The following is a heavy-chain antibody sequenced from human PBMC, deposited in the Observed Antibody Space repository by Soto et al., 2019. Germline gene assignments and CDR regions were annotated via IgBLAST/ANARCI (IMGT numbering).Heavy chain of an antibody. J-gene: IGHJ5*02. CDR3: ARATHSAGGWFDT. CDR1: GGTSRSLS. CDR2: ITPLFGIP. D-gene: IGHD2-15*01. Sequence: QVQLVQSGAEVKKPGSSVKVSCKASGGTSRSLSITWVRQAPGQGLEWMGGITPLFGIPNYPQKFQGRLTITAEKSTGTAYLELSSLRSEDTAVYYCARATHSAGGWFDTWGRGTLVTVSS. V-gene: IGHV1-69*17.